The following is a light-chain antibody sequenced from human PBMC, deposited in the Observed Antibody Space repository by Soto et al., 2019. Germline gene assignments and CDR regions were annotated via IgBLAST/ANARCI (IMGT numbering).Light chain of an antibody. J-gene: IGKJ1*01. V-gene: IGKV1-5*01. CDR1: QRISSW. Sequence: DIQMTQSPSTLSASVGDRVTITCRASQRISSWLAWYQQKPGKAPKLLIYDASSLERGVPSRFSGSGSGTEFTLTISSLQPDDFATYYCQQYNSYWGTFGQGTKADIK. CDR3: QQYNSYWGT. CDR2: DAS.